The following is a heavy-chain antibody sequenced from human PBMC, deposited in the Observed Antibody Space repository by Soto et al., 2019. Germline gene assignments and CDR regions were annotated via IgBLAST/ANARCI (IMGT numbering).Heavy chain of an antibody. Sequence: SETLSLTCTVSGGSVGSDDYYWSWIRQPPGKGLEWIGYIYYSGSTYYNPSLKSRVSISIDTSKNQFSLKLSSVTAADTAVYYCARDRERFDYWGQGTLVTVSS. CDR1: GGSVGSDDYY. CDR3: ARDRERFDY. V-gene: IGHV4-30-4*01. D-gene: IGHD1-1*01. J-gene: IGHJ4*02. CDR2: IYYSGST.